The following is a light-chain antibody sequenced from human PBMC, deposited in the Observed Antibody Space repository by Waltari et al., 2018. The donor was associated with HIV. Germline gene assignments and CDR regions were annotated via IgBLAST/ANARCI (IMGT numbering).Light chain of an antibody. CDR3: QQNIHWPPYT. CDR1: QSLTAN. J-gene: IGKJ2*01. CDR2: GAS. V-gene: IGKV3-15*01. Sequence: LTQSPATLSVSPGERVTLACRASQSLTANLAWYQQRPGQAPMLLIYGASSRATDIPARFTGSGSGTDYTLTISSVQSEDSAVYYCQQNIHWPPYTFGQGTKL.